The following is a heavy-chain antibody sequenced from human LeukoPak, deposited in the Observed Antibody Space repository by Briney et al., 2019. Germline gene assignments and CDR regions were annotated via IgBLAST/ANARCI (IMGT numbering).Heavy chain of an antibody. D-gene: IGHD1-26*01. Sequence: GGSLRLSCAASGFTFSYYGMHWVRQAPGKGLEWVAFIRYNESKKFYGDSVKGRFTISRDNSKNTLYLQMNSLRTEDTAVYYCAKSHLPNAYSGTYYCDYWGQGTLVTVSS. V-gene: IGHV3-30*02. CDR1: GFTFSYYG. CDR3: AKSHLPNAYSGTYYCDY. CDR2: IRYNESKK. J-gene: IGHJ4*02.